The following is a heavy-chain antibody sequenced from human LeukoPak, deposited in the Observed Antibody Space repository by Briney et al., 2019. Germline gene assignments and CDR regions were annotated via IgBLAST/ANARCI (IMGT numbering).Heavy chain of an antibody. CDR2: ISSSGTTI. D-gene: IGHD1-26*01. CDR1: GFTFSDFY. V-gene: IGHV3-11*01. J-gene: IGHJ4*02. Sequence: GGSLRLSCAASGFTFSDFYMSWIRQAPGKGLEWVSYISSSGTTIYYADSVKGRFTISRDNAKNSLYLQMNSLRAEDTALYYCARKRMPIVGAEYYFDYWGQGTLVTVSS. CDR3: ARKRMPIVGAEYYFDY.